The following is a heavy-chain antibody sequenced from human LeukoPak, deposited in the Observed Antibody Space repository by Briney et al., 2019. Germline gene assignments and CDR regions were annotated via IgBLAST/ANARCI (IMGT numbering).Heavy chain of an antibody. CDR2: INPSGGST. CDR3: ARDLKALYCSSTSCVGGFDY. D-gene: IGHD2-2*01. Sequence: GASVKVSCKASGYTFTSYYMHWVRQAPGQGLEWMGIINPSGGSTSYAQKFQGRVTMTRDTSRSTVYMELSSLRSEDTAVYYCARDLKALYCSSTSCVGGFDYWGQGTLVTVSS. V-gene: IGHV1-46*01. J-gene: IGHJ4*02. CDR1: GYTFTSYY.